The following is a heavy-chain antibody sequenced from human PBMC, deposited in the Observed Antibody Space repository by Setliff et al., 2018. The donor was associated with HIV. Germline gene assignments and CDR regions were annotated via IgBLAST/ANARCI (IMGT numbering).Heavy chain of an antibody. CDR3: ARDSRGIAAAGSRGYYYYGMDV. Sequence: SSETLSLTCTVSGGSISTYYWSWIRQPPGKGLEWIGSIYFTGSSDNNPSLKSRITISVDTSNNQFSLRLSSVAAADTAVYYCARDSRGIAAAGSRGYYYYGMDVWGQGTTVTVSS. CDR1: GGSISTYY. D-gene: IGHD6-13*01. CDR2: IYFTGSS. J-gene: IGHJ6*02. V-gene: IGHV4-59*12.